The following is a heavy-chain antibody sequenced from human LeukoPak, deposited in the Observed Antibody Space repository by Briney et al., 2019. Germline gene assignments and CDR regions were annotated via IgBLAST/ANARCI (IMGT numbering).Heavy chain of an antibody. J-gene: IGHJ4*02. CDR3: STGGPYFDY. CDR1: GFTFSSAW. V-gene: IGHV3-15*07. Sequence: GGSLRLSCAGSGFTFSSAWMNWVRQAPGKGLEWVGRIKSKANGGTTDYAAPVKGRFTLLRDDSKNTVYLQMNNLRTEDTAVYYCSTGGPYFDYWGQGILVTVSS. CDR2: IKSKANGGTT.